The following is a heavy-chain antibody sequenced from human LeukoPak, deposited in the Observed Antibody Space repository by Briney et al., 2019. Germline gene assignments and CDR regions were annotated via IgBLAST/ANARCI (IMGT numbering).Heavy chain of an antibody. J-gene: IGHJ4*02. D-gene: IGHD5-18*01. CDR1: GFTFSSHW. CDR2: IKQDGSEK. Sequence: PGGSLRLSCAASGFTFSSHWMSWVRQAPGKGLEWVANIKQDGSEKYYVDSVKGRFTISRDNAKNSLYLQMNSLRAEDTAVYYCARDPGIQLWPGRFDYWGQGTLVTVSS. CDR3: ARDPGIQLWPGRFDY. V-gene: IGHV3-7*01.